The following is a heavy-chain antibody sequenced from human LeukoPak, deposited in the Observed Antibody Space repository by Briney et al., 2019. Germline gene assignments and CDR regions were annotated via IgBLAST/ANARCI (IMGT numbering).Heavy chain of an antibody. CDR2: IWNAGTNT. D-gene: IGHD3-16*01. CDR3: AGDTPPGGDYYFDY. V-gene: IGHV3-33*01. J-gene: IGHJ4*02. CDR1: GFSFSTYG. Sequence: GGSLRLSCAASGFSFSTYGMHWVRQAPGKGLEWVALIWNAGTNTYYADSVKGRLTISRDNSKNTLYLQMNSLRAEDTAVYYCAGDTPPGGDYYFDYWGQGTLVIVSS.